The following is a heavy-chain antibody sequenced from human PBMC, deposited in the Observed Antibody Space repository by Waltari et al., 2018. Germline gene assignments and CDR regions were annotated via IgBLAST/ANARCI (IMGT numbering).Heavy chain of an antibody. CDR2: IWYDGSNK. Sequence: QVQLVESGGGVVQPGRSLRLSCEASLFSFSRYGMHWVRQTPEKGLGWVAVIWYDGSNKYYADSVKGRFTISRDNSKNTLYLQLNSLRAEDTAVYYCARDPADGSSLDYWGQGTLVTVSS. V-gene: IGHV3-33*01. J-gene: IGHJ4*02. CDR3: ARDPADGSSLDY. CDR1: LFSFSRYG. D-gene: IGHD6-13*01.